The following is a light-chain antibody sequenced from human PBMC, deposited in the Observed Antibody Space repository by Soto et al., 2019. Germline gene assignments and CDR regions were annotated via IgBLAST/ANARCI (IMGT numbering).Light chain of an antibody. V-gene: IGLV6-57*04. CDR2: ENN. J-gene: IGLJ1*01. CDR1: SGSIANNY. Sequence: NFMLTQPHSVSESPGKTLSISCTRSSGSIANNYVQWYQQRPGSAPTTVIYENNQRLSGVPDRFSGSTDGSSNSASLTISGLQAEDEADYYCSSYTSSSTWVFGTGTKLTVL. CDR3: SSYTSSSTWV.